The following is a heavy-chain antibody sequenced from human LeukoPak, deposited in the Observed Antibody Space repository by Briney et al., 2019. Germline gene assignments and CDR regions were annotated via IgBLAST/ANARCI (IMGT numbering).Heavy chain of an antibody. CDR2: IYYSGTT. J-gene: IGHJ5*02. Sequence: SETLSLTCTVSGGSITNYYWSWIRQPPRKGLEWIGYIYYSGTTNYNPSLKSRVTLSVDTSKNQFSLKVNSVTAADTAVYYCVRSKSGTYGWFDPWGQGTLVTVSS. V-gene: IGHV4-59*01. CDR3: VRSKSGTYGWFDP. CDR1: GGSITNYY. D-gene: IGHD4-17*01.